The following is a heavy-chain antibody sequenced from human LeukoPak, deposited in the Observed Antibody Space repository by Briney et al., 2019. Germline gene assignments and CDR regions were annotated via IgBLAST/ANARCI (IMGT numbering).Heavy chain of an antibody. Sequence: SETLSLTCTVSGGSISSGGYYWSWIRQPPGKGLEWIGYIYHSGSTYYDPSLKSRVTISVDRSKNQFSLKLSSVTAADTAVYYCARADSQQLVLGYWGQGTLVTVPS. CDR2: IYHSGST. CDR1: GGSISSGGYY. CDR3: ARADSQQLVLGY. D-gene: IGHD6-13*01. J-gene: IGHJ4*02. V-gene: IGHV4-30-2*01.